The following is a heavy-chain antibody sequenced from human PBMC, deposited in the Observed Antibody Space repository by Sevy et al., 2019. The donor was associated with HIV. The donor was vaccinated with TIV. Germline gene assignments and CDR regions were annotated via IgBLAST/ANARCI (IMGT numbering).Heavy chain of an antibody. Sequence: GGSLRLSCAASGFTFSSYSMNWVRQAPGKGLEWVSSISSSSSYIYYADSVKGRFTISRDNAKNSLYLQMNSLRAEDRAVYYCARVSDTAMAPEYFQHWGQGTLVTVSS. CDR1: GFTFSSYS. CDR3: ARVSDTAMAPEYFQH. CDR2: ISSSSSYI. J-gene: IGHJ1*01. V-gene: IGHV3-21*03. D-gene: IGHD5-18*01.